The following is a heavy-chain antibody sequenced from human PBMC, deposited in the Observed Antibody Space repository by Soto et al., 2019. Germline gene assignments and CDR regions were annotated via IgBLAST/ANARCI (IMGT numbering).Heavy chain of an antibody. D-gene: IGHD2-8*01. CDR2: INPKSGGT. Sequence: ASVKVSCKASGYSFTDYHIHWVRQAPGQGLEWLGRINPKSGGTSTAQKFQGWVTMTTDTSISTASMELTRLTSDDTAIYYCARGDSTDCSNGVCPFFYHHDMDAWG. J-gene: IGHJ6*02. CDR1: GYSFTDYH. V-gene: IGHV1-2*04. CDR3: ARGDSTDCSNGVCPFFYHHDMDA.